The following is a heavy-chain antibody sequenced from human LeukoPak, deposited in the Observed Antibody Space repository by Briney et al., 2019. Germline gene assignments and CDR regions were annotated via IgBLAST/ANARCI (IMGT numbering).Heavy chain of an antibody. V-gene: IGHV4-39*07. Sequence: SETLSLTCTVSGGSISSSSYYWGWVRQPPGKGLEWIGSRYYSGSTYYNPSLKSPFPISVDTSNNHFSLKLSSVTAADTAVYYCARDTYYYGSGSWGDLDYWGQGTLVTVSS. D-gene: IGHD3-10*01. CDR2: RYYSGST. CDR1: GGSISSSSYY. J-gene: IGHJ4*02. CDR3: ARDTYYYGSGSWGDLDY.